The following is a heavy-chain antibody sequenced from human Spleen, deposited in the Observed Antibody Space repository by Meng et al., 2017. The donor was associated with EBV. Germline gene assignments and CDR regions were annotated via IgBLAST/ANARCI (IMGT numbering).Heavy chain of an antibody. J-gene: IGHJ5*02. CDR1: GVSFSVYY. V-gene: IGHV4-34*01. Sequence: GRRHRWGACLFEPSGTLSLTAGVYGVSFSVYYWSWISQSPGKGLEWMGEINHSGDTRYNPSLVSRVTISVATSKNQVSLKMKSVTAADTAMYYCARGPEIVVVIFPTNWFDPWGQGTLVTVSS. CDR2: INHSGDT. D-gene: IGHD2-21*01. CDR3: ARGPEIVVVIFPTNWFDP.